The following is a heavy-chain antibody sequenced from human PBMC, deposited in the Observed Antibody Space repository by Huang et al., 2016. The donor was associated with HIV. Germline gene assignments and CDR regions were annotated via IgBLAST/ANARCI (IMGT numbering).Heavy chain of an antibody. CDR1: GIAFSNAW. CDR3: TTPVVV. CDR2: IKSKTHGGTV. J-gene: IGHJ3*01. V-gene: IGHV3-15*01. Sequence: EVQLVESGGGLVKPGGSLRLSCAASGIAFSNAWMSWVCQAPGKGLEWLGRIKSKTHGGTVDYAAPVKGRFTISRDDSKSTLYLQMNSLKTDDTAVYFCTTPVVVWGQGTMVTVSS.